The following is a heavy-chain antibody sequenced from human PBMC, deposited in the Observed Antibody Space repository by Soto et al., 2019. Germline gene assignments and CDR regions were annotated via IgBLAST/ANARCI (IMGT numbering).Heavy chain of an antibody. V-gene: IGHV1-18*01. CDR2: ISAYNGNT. Sequence: ASVKVSCKASGYTFTSYGISWVRQAPGQGLEWMGWISAYNGNTNYAQKLQGRVTMTTGKSTSTAYMELRSLRSDDTAVYYCARDVENGWYDFWSGPTIRGVRQDHFDYWGQGTLVTVSS. CDR1: GYTFTSYG. CDR3: ARDVENGWYDFWSGPTIRGVRQDHFDY. J-gene: IGHJ4*02. D-gene: IGHD3-3*01.